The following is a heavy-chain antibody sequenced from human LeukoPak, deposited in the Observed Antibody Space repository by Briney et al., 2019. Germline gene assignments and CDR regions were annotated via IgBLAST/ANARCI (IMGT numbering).Heavy chain of an antibody. CDR2: IYYSGST. V-gene: IGHV4-59*08. D-gene: IGHD5-12*01. CDR1: GGSISSCY. CDR3: ARHSGWLRLLSGAYAFDI. J-gene: IGHJ3*02. Sequence: SETLSLTCTVSGGSISSCYWSWIRQPPGKGLEWIAYIYYSGSTNYNPSLKSRVTISVDTSKNQFSLKLSSVTAADTAVYYCARHSGWLRLLSGAYAFDIWGQGTMVTVSS.